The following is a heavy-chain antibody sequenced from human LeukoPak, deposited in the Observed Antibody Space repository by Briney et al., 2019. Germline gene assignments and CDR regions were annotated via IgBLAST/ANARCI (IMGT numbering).Heavy chain of an antibody. Sequence: GGSLRLSCAASAFTFSRYGMHWVRQAPGKGLEWVAFIRYDGSNKYYADSVKGRFTISRDNSKNTLYLQMNSLRAEDTAVYYCARGLTGYYTPYYYYYMDVWGKGTTVTVSS. J-gene: IGHJ6*03. CDR2: IRYDGSNK. V-gene: IGHV3-30*02. D-gene: IGHD3-9*01. CDR1: AFTFSRYG. CDR3: ARGLTGYYTPYYYYYMDV.